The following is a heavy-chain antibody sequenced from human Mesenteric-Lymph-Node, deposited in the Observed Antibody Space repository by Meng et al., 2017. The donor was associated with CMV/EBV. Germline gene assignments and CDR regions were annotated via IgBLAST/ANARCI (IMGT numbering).Heavy chain of an antibody. J-gene: IGHJ5*02. V-gene: IGHV1-69*02. CDR3: AGGIAAAGSRWFDP. D-gene: IGHD6-13*01. Sequence: QVQLVQSGAEVKKPGSSVKFSCRASGATFSSYTISWVRQAPGQGLEWMGRIIPILGIANYAQKFQGRVTITADKSTSTAYMELSSLRSEDTAVYYCAGGIAAAGSRWFDPWGQGTLVTVSS. CDR2: IIPILGIA. CDR1: GATFSSYT.